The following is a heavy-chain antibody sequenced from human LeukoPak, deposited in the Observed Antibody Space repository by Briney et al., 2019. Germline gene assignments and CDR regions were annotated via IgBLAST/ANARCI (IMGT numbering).Heavy chain of an antibody. CDR2: IYYSGST. D-gene: IGHD3-9*01. V-gene: IGHV4-59*01. Sequence: SETLSLTCTVSGGSISTYYWSWIRQPPGKGLEWIGYIYYSGSTNYNPSLKSRVTISVDTSKNQFSLKLTSVTAADTAVYYCARRRGGQFDWLLYVGEAFDIWGQGTMVTVSS. J-gene: IGHJ3*02. CDR3: ARRRGGQFDWLLYVGEAFDI. CDR1: GGSISTYY.